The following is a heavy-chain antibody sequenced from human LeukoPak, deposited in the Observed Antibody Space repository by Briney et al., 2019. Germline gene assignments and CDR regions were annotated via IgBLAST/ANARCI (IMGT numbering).Heavy chain of an antibody. D-gene: IGHD6-13*01. CDR1: GGSISSGGYS. CDR2: IYYSGST. CDR3: ARVVAAAPNWFDP. V-gene: IGHV4-61*08. J-gene: IGHJ5*02. Sequence: PSETLSLTCAVSGGSISSGGYSWSWIRQPPGKGLEWIGYIYYSGSTNYNPSLKSRVTISVDTSKNQFSLKLSSVTAADTAVYYCARVVAAAPNWFDPWGQGTLVTVSS.